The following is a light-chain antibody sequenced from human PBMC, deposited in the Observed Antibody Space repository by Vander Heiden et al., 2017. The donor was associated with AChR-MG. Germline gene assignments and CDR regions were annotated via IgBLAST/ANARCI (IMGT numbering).Light chain of an antibody. Sequence: IVMTQSPATLSVSPGERATLSCRASQSVSSNLAWYQQKPGQAPRLLIYGASTRATGIPARFSGSGSGTEFTLTISSLQSEDFAVYYCQQYNNWPPQLTFGGRTKVEIK. V-gene: IGKV3-15*01. CDR2: GAS. CDR3: QQYNNWPPQLT. J-gene: IGKJ4*01. CDR1: QSVSSN.